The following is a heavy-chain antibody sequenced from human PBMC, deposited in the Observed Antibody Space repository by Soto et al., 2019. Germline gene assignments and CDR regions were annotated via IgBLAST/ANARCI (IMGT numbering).Heavy chain of an antibody. J-gene: IGHJ4*02. CDR1: GGTFSSYA. D-gene: IGHD5-12*01. Sequence: SVKVSCKASGGTFSSYAISWVRQAPGQGLEWMGGIIPIFGTANYAQKFQGRVTITADESTSTAYMELSSLRSEDTAVYYCASKGDSGYDYFDYWGQGTLVTVS. CDR3: ASKGDSGYDYFDY. CDR2: IIPIFGTA. V-gene: IGHV1-69*13.